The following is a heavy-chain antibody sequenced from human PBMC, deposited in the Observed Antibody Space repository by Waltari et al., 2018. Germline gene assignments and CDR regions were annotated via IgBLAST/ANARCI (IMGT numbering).Heavy chain of an antibody. CDR3: ATSNYGDYTDAFDI. D-gene: IGHD4-17*01. J-gene: IGHJ3*02. Sequence: QVQLVQSGAEVKKPGASVKVSCKASGYTFTSYAMHWVRQAPGQRLEWMGWINAGNGNKKYAQKCQGRVTMTEDTSTDTAYMELSSLRSEDTAVYYCATSNYGDYTDAFDIWGQGTMVTVSS. V-gene: IGHV1-3*01. CDR2: INAGNGNK. CDR1: GYTFTSYA.